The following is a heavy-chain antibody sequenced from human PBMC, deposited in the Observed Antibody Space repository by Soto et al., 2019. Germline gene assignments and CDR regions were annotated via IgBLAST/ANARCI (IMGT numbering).Heavy chain of an antibody. V-gene: IGHV3-21*01. CDR1: GFTFSSYS. D-gene: IGHD1-1*01. CDR2: ISSSSSYI. J-gene: IGHJ4*02. CDR3: ARDGSGGTRYYFDY. Sequence: AGGSLRLSCAASGFTFSSYSMNWVRQAPGKGLEWVSSISSSSSYIYYADSVKGRFTISRDNAKNSLYLQMNSLRAEDTAVYYCARDGSGGTRYYFDYWGQGTLVTVSS.